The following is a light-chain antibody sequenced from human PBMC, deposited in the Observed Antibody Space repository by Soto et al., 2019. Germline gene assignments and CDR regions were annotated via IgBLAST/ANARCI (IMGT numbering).Light chain of an antibody. J-gene: IGKJ1*01. V-gene: IGKV1-5*03. CDR1: QSISTW. CDR3: QQYNSYSPT. CDR2: KAS. Sequence: VQMTQSQSTLSASVGDRVTITCRASQSISTWLAWYQQEPGKAPKLLIHKASSLQSGVPSRFSGSGSGTDFTLTISSLHPDDFATYYCQQYNSYSPTFGQGTKVDI.